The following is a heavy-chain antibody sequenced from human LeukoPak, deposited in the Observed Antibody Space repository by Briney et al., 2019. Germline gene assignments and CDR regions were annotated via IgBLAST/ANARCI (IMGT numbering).Heavy chain of an antibody. CDR2: IYYSGST. CDR3: ARGVGRGPHRYDY. V-gene: IGHV4-31*03. D-gene: IGHD3-16*02. J-gene: IGHJ4*02. Sequence: SETLSLTCTVSGGSISSGGYYWSWIRQHPGKGLEWIGYIYYSGSTYYNPSLKSRVTISVDTSKNQSSLKLSSVTAADTAVYYCARGVGRGPHRYDYWGQGTLVTVSS. CDR1: GGSISSGGYY.